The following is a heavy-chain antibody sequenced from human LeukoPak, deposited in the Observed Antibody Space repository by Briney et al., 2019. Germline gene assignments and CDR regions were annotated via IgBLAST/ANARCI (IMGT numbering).Heavy chain of an antibody. D-gene: IGHD6-13*01. V-gene: IGHV4-34*08. Sequence: GSLRLSCAASGFTFSSHWMGWVRQPPGKGLEWIGEINHSGSTNYNPSLKSRVTISVDTSKNQFSLKLSSVTAADTAVYYCAHRAIAAAGRFDYWGQGTLVTVSS. J-gene: IGHJ4*02. CDR1: GFTFSSHW. CDR2: INHSGST. CDR3: AHRAIAAAGRFDY.